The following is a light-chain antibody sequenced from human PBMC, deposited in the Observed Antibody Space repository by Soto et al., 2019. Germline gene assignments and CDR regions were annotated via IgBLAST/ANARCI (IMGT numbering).Light chain of an antibody. CDR3: SSYTTSSTLLYV. CDR2: EVS. V-gene: IGLV2-14*01. J-gene: IGLJ1*01. Sequence: QSALTQPASVSGSPGQSITISCTGTSSDVGGYNSVSWYQQHPGKAPKLMIYEVSNRPSGLSNRFSGSKSGNTASLTISGLQAEDEADYYCSSYTTSSTLLYVFGTGTKLTVL. CDR1: SSDVGGYNS.